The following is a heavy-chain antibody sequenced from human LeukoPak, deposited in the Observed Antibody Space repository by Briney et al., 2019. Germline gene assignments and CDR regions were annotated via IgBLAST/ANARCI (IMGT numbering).Heavy chain of an antibody. CDR1: GFTFSSYW. Sequence: PGGSLRHSCAASGFTFSSYWIYWVRQGPGKGLEWVSRINADGITTSYADSVKGRFTISRDNAKNTLYLQMNSLRDDDTAVYYCAKGVYTNGVCPVDYWGQGTLVTVSS. V-gene: IGHV3-74*01. J-gene: IGHJ4*02. CDR3: AKGVYTNGVCPVDY. CDR2: INADGITT. D-gene: IGHD2-8*01.